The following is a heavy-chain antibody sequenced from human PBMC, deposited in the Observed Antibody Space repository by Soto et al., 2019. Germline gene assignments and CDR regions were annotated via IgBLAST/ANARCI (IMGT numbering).Heavy chain of an antibody. J-gene: IGHJ5*02. D-gene: IGHD2-15*01. CDR3: ARLRGCSGGNCYSSGWFDP. CDR1: GYTFTDYY. V-gene: IGHV1-2*04. Sequence: ASVKVSCKASGYTFTDYYIHWVRQAPGQGLEWMGWINPNSGGTNYAQKFQGWVTMTRDTSISTAYMELSRLRSDDTAVYYCARLRGCSGGNCYSSGWFDPRGQGTLVTVSS. CDR2: INPNSGGT.